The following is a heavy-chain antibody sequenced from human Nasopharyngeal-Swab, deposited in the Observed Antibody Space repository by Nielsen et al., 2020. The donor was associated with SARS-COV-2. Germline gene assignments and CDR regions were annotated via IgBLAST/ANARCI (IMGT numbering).Heavy chain of an antibody. D-gene: IGHD6-19*01. V-gene: IGHV4-39*07. CDR1: GGSISSSSYY. Sequence: SETLSLTCTVSGGSISSSSYYWGWTRQPPGKGLEWIGSIYYSGSTYYNPSLKSRVTISVDTSKNQFSLKLSSVTAADTAVYYCARGALYSSGWYGYWGQGTLVTVSS. J-gene: IGHJ4*02. CDR2: IYYSGST. CDR3: ARGALYSSGWYGY.